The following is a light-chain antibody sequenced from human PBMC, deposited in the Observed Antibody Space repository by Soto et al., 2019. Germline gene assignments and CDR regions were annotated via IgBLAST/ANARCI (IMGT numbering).Light chain of an antibody. CDR2: DAS. V-gene: IGKV1-5*01. CDR3: QQYGSSPRT. CDR1: QSISSW. Sequence: DIPLSQSPSTLSGSLGDRITITCRASQSISSWLAWYQQKPGKAPKLLIYDASSLESGVPSRFSGSGSGTEFTLTITRLEPEDFAVYYCQQYGSSPRTFGQGTRLEIK. J-gene: IGKJ5*01.